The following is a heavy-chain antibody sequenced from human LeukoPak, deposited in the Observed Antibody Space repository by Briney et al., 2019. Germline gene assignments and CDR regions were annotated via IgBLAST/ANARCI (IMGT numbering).Heavy chain of an antibody. CDR3: ARDIILAAAGTYYYYGMDV. Sequence: GGSLRLSCAASGFTFSSYDMHWVRQATGKGLEWVSAIGTAGDTYYPGSVKGRFTISRDNAKNSLYLQMNSLRAEDTAVYYCARDIILAAAGTYYYYGMDVWGQGTTVTVSS. V-gene: IGHV3-13*01. D-gene: IGHD6-13*01. CDR2: IGTAGDT. CDR1: GFTFSSYD. J-gene: IGHJ6*02.